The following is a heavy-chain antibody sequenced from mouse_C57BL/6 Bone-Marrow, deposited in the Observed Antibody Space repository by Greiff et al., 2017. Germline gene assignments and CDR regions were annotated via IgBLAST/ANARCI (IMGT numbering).Heavy chain of an antibody. CDR2: IDPETGGT. D-gene: IGHD1-1*01. Sequence: QVQLQQSGAELVRPGASVTLSCKASGYTFTDYEMHWVKQTPVHGLEWIGAIDPETGGTAYNQKFKGKAILTADQSSSTAYMELRSLTSEDSAVYYCTEEGILVTTVVANGYCDVWGTGTTVTVSS. CDR1: GYTFTDYE. CDR3: TEEGILVTTVVANGYCDV. V-gene: IGHV1-15*01. J-gene: IGHJ1*03.